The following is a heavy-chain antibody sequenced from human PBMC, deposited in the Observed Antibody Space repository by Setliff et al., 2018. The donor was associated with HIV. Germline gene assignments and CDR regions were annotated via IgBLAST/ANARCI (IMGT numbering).Heavy chain of an antibody. CDR3: ARSPAAEGF. J-gene: IGHJ4*02. V-gene: IGHV4-39*01. Sequence: SETLSLTCTVSGGSISRSHLYWGWIRQPPGKGLEWIGSIFYTGSTYYYNPSLKSRVTISVDASNNQFSLKLSSVTATDTAVYYCARSPAAEGFWGQGTLGTVS. CDR2: IFYTGSTY. CDR1: GGSISRSHLY. D-gene: IGHD6-13*01.